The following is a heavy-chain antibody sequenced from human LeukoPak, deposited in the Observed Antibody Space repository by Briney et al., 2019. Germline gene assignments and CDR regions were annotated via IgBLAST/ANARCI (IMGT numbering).Heavy chain of an antibody. CDR1: GGSISSGGYS. Sequence: SETLSLTCAVSGGSISSGGYSWSWIRQPPGKGLEWIGYIYHNGSTYYNPSLKSRVTISVDRSKNQFSLKLSSVTAADTAVYYCARRVVTRDYYDYYGLDVWGHGTTVTVSS. J-gene: IGHJ6*02. CDR2: IYHNGST. CDR3: ARRVVTRDYYDYYGLDV. D-gene: IGHD3-3*01. V-gene: IGHV4-30-2*01.